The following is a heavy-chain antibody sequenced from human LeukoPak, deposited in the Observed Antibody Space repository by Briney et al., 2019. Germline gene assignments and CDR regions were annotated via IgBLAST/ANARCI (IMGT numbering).Heavy chain of an antibody. V-gene: IGHV3-23*01. D-gene: IGHD1-1*01. J-gene: IGHJ4*02. CDR2: ISGSGGST. Sequence: PGGSLRLSCAASGFTFSSYAMSWVRQAPGKGLEWVSAISGSGGSTYYADSVKGRFAISRDNAKNSLYLQMNSLRAEDTAVYYCARAWAYKLDYWGQGTLVTVSS. CDR1: GFTFSSYA. CDR3: ARAWAYKLDY.